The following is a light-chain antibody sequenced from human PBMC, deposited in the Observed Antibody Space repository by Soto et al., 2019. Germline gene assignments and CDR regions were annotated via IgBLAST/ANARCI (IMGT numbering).Light chain of an antibody. CDR1: SSDVGGYKY. J-gene: IGLJ1*01. CDR2: DIR. CDR3: SSYTSSSTRV. Sequence: QSALTQPASASGSPGQSITISCTGTSSDVGGYKYVSWYQQHPGKAPKLMIYDIRNRPSGVSNRFSGSKSGNTASLTISGLQAEDEAIYYCSSYTSSSTRVFGTGTKLTVL. V-gene: IGLV2-14*03.